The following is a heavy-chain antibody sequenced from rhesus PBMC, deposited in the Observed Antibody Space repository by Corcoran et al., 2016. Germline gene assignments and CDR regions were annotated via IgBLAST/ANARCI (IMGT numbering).Heavy chain of an antibody. CDR2: IYGSGATH. V-gene: IGHV4-169*01. CDR3: VRGRMELRRSYNRFDV. Sequence: QLQLQESGPGLVKPSETLSVTCAVSGGSISSSYWSWIRQAPGKGLEWIGYIYGSGATHNSNPARTSRVTLSVATSKNQFSLNLSSVTAADTAVYYCVRGRMELRRSYNRFDVWGPGVLVTVSS. CDR1: GGSISSSY. D-gene: IGHD1-26*01. J-gene: IGHJ5-1*01.